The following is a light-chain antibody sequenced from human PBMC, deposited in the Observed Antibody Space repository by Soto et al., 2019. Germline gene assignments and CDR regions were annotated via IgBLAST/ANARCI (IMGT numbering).Light chain of an antibody. J-gene: IGKJ5*01. CDR2: GAS. CDR1: QSVSSSY. V-gene: IGKV3-20*01. Sequence: PGERATLSCRASQSVSSSYLAWYQQKPGQAPRLLIYGASSRATGIPDRFSGSGSGTDFTLTISRLEPEDFAVYYCQQYGSSPWTFGQGTRLEIK. CDR3: QQYGSSPWT.